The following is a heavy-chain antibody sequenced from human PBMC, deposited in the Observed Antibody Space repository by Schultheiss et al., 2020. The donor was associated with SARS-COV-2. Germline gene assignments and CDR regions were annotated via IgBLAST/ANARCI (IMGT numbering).Heavy chain of an antibody. Sequence: GESLKISCAASGFTFSTYSMNWVRQAPGKGLEWVLYISSSGSTIYYADSVKGRFTISRDNAKNSLYLQMNSLRAEDTAVYYCAKGGEDYYDSSGSLWDLDYWGQGTLVTVSS. D-gene: IGHD3-22*01. V-gene: IGHV3-48*04. CDR1: GFTFSTYS. CDR3: AKGGEDYYDSSGSLWDLDY. CDR2: ISSSGSTI. J-gene: IGHJ4*02.